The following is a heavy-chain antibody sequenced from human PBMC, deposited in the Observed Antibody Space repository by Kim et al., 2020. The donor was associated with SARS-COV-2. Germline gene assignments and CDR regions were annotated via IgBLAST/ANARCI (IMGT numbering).Heavy chain of an antibody. V-gene: IGHV1-24*01. CDR2: FDREDGEI. J-gene: IGHJ6*02. CDR3: ATMGPLVRGVHYIYDYGMDV. CDR1: GYTLTELS. Sequence: ASVKVSCKVSGYTLTELSIHWVRQAPGKGLEWMGGFDREDGEIIYAQKFQGRVTLTEDTSTDTAYMELSSLRSEDTAVFYCATMGPLVRGVHYIYDYGMDVWGHGTTVTVSS. D-gene: IGHD3-10*01.